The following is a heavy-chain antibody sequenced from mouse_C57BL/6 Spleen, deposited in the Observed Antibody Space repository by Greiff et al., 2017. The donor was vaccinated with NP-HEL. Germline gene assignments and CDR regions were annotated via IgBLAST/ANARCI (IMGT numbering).Heavy chain of an antibody. Sequence: EVKLVESGGDLVKPGGSLKLSCAASGFTFSSYGMSWVRQTPDKRLEWVATISSGGSYTYYPESVKGRSTITRANAKDTLYLQMSSLKSEDTAMYYCARRVVALDYWGQGTTLTVSS. V-gene: IGHV5-6*02. D-gene: IGHD1-1*02. CDR3: ARRVVALDY. J-gene: IGHJ2*01. CDR1: GFTFSSYG. CDR2: ISSGGSYT.